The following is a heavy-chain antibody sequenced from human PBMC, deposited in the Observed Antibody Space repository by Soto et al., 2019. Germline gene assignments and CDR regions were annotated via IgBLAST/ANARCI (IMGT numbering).Heavy chain of an antibody. V-gene: IGHV4-59*01. D-gene: IGHD3-10*01. CDR2: IFYTGTT. CDR1: GASISSFY. Sequence: QVQLQESGPGLVKPSETLALTCTVSGASISSFYWSWIRQPPGKGLEWLGYIFYTGTTNYNPSLNSRFTMSVDTSKTQVSLKLSAVTAADTAVYFCASAAYGSGSYYAPHYYYAMDVWGQGTTVTVSS. J-gene: IGHJ6*02. CDR3: ASAAYGSGSYYAPHYYYAMDV.